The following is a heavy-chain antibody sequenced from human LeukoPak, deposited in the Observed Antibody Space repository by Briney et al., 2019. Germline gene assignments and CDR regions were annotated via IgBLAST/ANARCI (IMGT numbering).Heavy chain of an antibody. CDR2: INPQDGGT. V-gene: IGHV1-2*02. Sequence: GASVKVSCKXSGYTFTDFYIHWVRQSPGQGLEWLGWINPQDGGTQYAQKFQGRVSLTRDTSISTAYMEMSSLIFDDTAVYYCGVDRYRYSGPDDWGQGTLLTVSS. CDR1: GYTFTDFY. CDR3: GVDRYRYSGPDD. J-gene: IGHJ1*01. D-gene: IGHD6-19*01.